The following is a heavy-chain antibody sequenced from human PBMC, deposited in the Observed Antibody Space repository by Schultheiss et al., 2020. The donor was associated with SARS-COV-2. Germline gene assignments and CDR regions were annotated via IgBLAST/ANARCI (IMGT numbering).Heavy chain of an antibody. CDR2: IYYSGST. J-gene: IGHJ4*02. V-gene: IGHV4-39*07. D-gene: IGHD5-18*01. Sequence: SQTLSLTCTVSGGSISSSSYYWGWIRQPPGKGLEWIGSIYYSGSTNYNPSLKSRVTISVDTSKNQFSLKLSSVTAADTAVYYCARVSDTAEYYFDYWGQGTLVTVSS. CDR1: GGSISSSSYY. CDR3: ARVSDTAEYYFDY.